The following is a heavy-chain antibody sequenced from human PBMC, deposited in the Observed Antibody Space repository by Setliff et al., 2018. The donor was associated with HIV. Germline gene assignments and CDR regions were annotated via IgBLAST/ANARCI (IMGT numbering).Heavy chain of an antibody. Sequence: PSETLSLTCAVSGYSISSGYYWGWIRQPPGKGLEWIGSIYHSGSTYYNPSLKSRVTISVDTSKNQFSLKLSSVTAADTAVYYWARQGNIVVVTSFDYWGQGTLVTVSS. J-gene: IGHJ4*02. D-gene: IGHD2-21*02. CDR3: ARQGNIVVVTSFDY. V-gene: IGHV4-38-2*01. CDR1: GYSISSGYY. CDR2: IYHSGST.